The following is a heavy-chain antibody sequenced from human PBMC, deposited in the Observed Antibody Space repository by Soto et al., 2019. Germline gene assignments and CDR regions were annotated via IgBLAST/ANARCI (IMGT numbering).Heavy chain of an antibody. CDR2: IYYSGST. CDR1: GGSISSYY. Sequence: PSETLSLTCTVTGGSISSYYWSWVRQPPGKGLEWIGNIYYSGSTNYHPSLKSRVTISVDTSKSHLSLKLRSVTAADTAVYYCARELHHSYGSVRFDPWGQGTLVTVSS. V-gene: IGHV4-59*01. J-gene: IGHJ5*02. D-gene: IGHD3-10*01. CDR3: ARELHHSYGSVRFDP.